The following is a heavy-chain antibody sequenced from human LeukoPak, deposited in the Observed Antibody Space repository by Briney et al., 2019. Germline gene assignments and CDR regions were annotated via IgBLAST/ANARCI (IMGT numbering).Heavy chain of an antibody. J-gene: IGHJ3*02. D-gene: IGHD1-1*01. CDR3: AKGLEPGAFDI. CDR2: ISGGGHST. Sequence: GGSLRLSCAASGFIFNYYAMNWVRQAPGKGLEWVSAISGGGHSTHYADSVKGRFTISRDNSKNTLYLQMNSLRAEDTAVYFCAKGLEPGAFDIWGQGTRVTVSS. CDR1: GFIFNYYA. V-gene: IGHV3-23*01.